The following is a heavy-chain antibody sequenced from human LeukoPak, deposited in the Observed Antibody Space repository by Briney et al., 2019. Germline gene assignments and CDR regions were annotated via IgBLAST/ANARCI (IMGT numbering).Heavy chain of an antibody. CDR2: IYYSGST. J-gene: IGHJ5*02. V-gene: IGHV4-59*01. Sequence: SETLFLTCTVSGGSISTYYWSWIRQPPGKGLEWIGYIYYSGSTNYNPSLKSRVTISVDTSKNQFSLKLSSVTAADTAVYSCARSSGSYYRSWFDPWGQETLVTVSS. CDR3: ARSSGSYYRSWFDP. D-gene: IGHD3-10*01. CDR1: GGSISTYY.